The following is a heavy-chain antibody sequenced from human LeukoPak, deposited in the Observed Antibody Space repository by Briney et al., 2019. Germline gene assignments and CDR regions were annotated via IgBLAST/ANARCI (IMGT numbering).Heavy chain of an antibody. CDR3: RTDRYGDYGDYTDY. Sequence: ASVKVSCKASGYTFTGYYMQWVRQAPGQGLEWMGWINPNSGGTNYAQKFQGRVTMTRDTSISTAYMELSRLRSDDTAVYYCRTDRYGDYGDYTDYWGQGTLVTVSS. V-gene: IGHV1-2*02. CDR1: GYTFTGYY. CDR2: INPNSGGT. J-gene: IGHJ4*02. D-gene: IGHD4-17*01.